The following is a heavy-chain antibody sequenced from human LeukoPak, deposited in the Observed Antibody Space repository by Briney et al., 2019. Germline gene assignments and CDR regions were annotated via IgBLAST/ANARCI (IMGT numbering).Heavy chain of an antibody. CDR3: AKDGYGQYYFDY. V-gene: IGHV3-30*18. D-gene: IGHD5-18*01. CDR2: ISYDGSNK. J-gene: IGHJ4*02. CDR1: GFTFSNYG. Sequence: GRSLRLSCAASGFTFSNYGMHWVRQAPGKGLERVAVISYDGSNKYYADSVKGRFTISRDNSKNTLYLQMNSLRVEDTAVYYCAKDGYGQYYFDYWGQGTLVTVSS.